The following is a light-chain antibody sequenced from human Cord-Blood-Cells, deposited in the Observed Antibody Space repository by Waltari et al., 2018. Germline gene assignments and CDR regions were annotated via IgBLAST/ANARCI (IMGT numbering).Light chain of an antibody. V-gene: IGKV3-20*01. J-gene: IGKJ4*01. Sequence: EIVLTQSPGTLSLSPGERATLSSRASQSVSSSYLAWYQQKHGQAPRLLIYGASSRATGIPDRFSGSGSGTDFTLTISRLEPEDFAVYYCQQYGSSPLTFGGGTKVEIK. CDR1: QSVSSSY. CDR2: GAS. CDR3: QQYGSSPLT.